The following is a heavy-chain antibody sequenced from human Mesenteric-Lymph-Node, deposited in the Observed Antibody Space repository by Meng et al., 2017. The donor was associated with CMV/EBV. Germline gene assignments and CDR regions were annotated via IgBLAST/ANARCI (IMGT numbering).Heavy chain of an antibody. Sequence: GGSLRLSCAASGFTFGSYWMSWVRQAPGKGLEWVANIKQDGSEKYYVDSVKGRFTISRDNSKNTLSMQMNSLRAEDTAVYYCAKDDCDITNCWQYYGLDVWGQGTTVTVSS. V-gene: IGHV3-7*01. CDR2: IKQDGSEK. CDR3: AKDDCDITNCWQYYGLDV. D-gene: IGHD2-2*01. CDR1: GFTFGSYW. J-gene: IGHJ6*02.